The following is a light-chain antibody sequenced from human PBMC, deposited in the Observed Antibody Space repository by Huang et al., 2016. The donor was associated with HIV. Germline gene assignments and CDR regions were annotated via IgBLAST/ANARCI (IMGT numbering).Light chain of an antibody. CDR2: DAS. V-gene: IGKV1D-13*01. Sequence: AIQLTQSPSSLSASVGDRVTITCRASQGISSALAWYQQKPGKAPKLLIYDASSLESWVPSRFSGSGSGTDFTLTISSLQPEDFATYYCQQFNNYLTFGQGTRLEIK. J-gene: IGKJ5*01. CDR3: QQFNNYLT. CDR1: QGISSA.